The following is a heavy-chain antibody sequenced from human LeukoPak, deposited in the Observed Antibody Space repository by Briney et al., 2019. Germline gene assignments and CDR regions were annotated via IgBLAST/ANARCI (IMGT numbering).Heavy chain of an antibody. CDR1: GFHFTNAW. D-gene: IGHD6-6*01. CDR3: ARDLTRSARYDFDY. CDR2: IASDGRDK. Sequence: GGSLRLPCAASGFHFTNAWMSWVRQAPGKGLEWATVIASDGRDKHYADSVKGRFTISRDSSKNTVYLQMDSLRTEDTAIYYCARDLTRSARYDFDYWGPGTLVTVSS. V-gene: IGHV3-30*03. J-gene: IGHJ4*02.